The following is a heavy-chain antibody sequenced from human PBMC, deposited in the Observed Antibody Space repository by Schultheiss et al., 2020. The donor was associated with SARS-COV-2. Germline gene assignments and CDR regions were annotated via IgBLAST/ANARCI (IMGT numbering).Heavy chain of an antibody. Sequence: AGSLRLSCAASGFTFSSYAMSWVRQAPGKGLEWVSAISGSGGSTYYADSVKGRFTISRDNSKNTLYLQMNSLRAEDTAVYYCAKDLRPSSGWYAYYFDYWGQGTLVNVSS. CDR3: AKDLRPSSGWYAYYFDY. CDR2: ISGSGGST. J-gene: IGHJ4*02. CDR1: GFTFSSYA. V-gene: IGHV3-23*01. D-gene: IGHD6-19*01.